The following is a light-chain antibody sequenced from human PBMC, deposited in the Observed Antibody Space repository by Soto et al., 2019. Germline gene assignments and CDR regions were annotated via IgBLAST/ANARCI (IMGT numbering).Light chain of an antibody. Sequence: DIRVKQSPAAVSVSIGDRATITCRASQSIDSWLAWYQQKPGKAPKFLMYKASNLESGVPSRFSGSGSETEFTLTISSLQPDDFAMYYCQHYEGYPWTFGQGTKVDI. CDR3: QHYEGYPWT. J-gene: IGKJ1*01. V-gene: IGKV1-5*03. CDR1: QSIDSW. CDR2: KAS.